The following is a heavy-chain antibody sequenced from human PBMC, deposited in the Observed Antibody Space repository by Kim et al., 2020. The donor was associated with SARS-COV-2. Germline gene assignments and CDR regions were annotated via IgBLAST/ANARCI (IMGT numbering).Heavy chain of an antibody. CDR3: ARDARHGQSYYDFWSDSSFEDV. V-gene: IGHV4-31*03. Sequence: SETLSLTCTVSGGSISSGGYYWSWIRQHPGKGLEWIGYIYYSGSTYYNPSLKSRVTISVDTSKNQFSLKLSSVTAADTAVYYCARDARHGQSYYDFWSDSSFEDVWGQGTTVTVSS. CDR2: IYYSGST. J-gene: IGHJ6*02. D-gene: IGHD3-3*01. CDR1: GGSISSGGYY.